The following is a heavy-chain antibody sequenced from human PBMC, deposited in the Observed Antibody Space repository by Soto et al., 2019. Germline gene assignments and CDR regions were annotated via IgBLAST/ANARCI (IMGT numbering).Heavy chain of an antibody. J-gene: IGHJ4*02. D-gene: IGHD3-22*01. CDR1: GGTFSSYA. CDR3: ARESNYYDSSGYYYFDY. Sequence: QVQLVQSGAEVKKPGSSVKVSCKASGGTFSSYAISWVRQAPGQGLEWMGGIIPIFGTANYAQKFQGRVTITADESTRTAYMQLRSLRSEDTAVYYCARESNYYDSSGYYYFDYWGQGTLVTVSS. CDR2: IIPIFGTA. V-gene: IGHV1-69*01.